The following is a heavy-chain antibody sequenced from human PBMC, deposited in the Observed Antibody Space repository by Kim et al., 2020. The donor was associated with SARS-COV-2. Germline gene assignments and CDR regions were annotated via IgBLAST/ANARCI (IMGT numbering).Heavy chain of an antibody. CDR1: GYTFTGYY. D-gene: IGHD2-2*01. J-gene: IGHJ6*02. Sequence: ASVKVSCKASGYTFTGYYMHWVRQAPGQGLEWMGRINPNSGGTNYAQKFQGRVTMTRDTSISTAYMELSRLRSDDTAVYYCARDSADCSSTSCYYYYGMDVWGQGTTVTVSS. CDR3: ARDSADCSSTSCYYYYGMDV. CDR2: INPNSGGT. V-gene: IGHV1-2*06.